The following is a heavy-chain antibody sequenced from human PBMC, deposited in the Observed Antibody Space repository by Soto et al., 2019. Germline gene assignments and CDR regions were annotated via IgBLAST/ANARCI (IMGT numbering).Heavy chain of an antibody. D-gene: IGHD1-26*01. J-gene: IGHJ4*02. CDR2: IYSGGST. CDR1: GFTFSSYG. Sequence: PGGSLRLSCAASGFTFSSYGISWIRLSPGKGLEWVSIIYSGGSTYYADSVKGRFTISRDNSKNTLYLQMNSLRAEDTAVYYCARESIVGATNTFDYWGQGTLVTVSS. V-gene: IGHV3-66*01. CDR3: ARESIVGATNTFDY.